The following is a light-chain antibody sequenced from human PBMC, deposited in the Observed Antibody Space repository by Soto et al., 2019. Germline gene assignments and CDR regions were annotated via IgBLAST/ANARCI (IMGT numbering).Light chain of an antibody. CDR3: QQYGSSPQIT. V-gene: IGKV1-5*01. CDR2: DAS. Sequence: DIQMTQSPSTLSSSVGDRVTITCRASQSISSWLAWYQQKPGKAPELLIYDASNLETGVPSRFSGSGSGTEFTFTISSLQPEDFAVYYCQQYGSSPQITFGQGTRLEIK. CDR1: QSISSW. J-gene: IGKJ5*01.